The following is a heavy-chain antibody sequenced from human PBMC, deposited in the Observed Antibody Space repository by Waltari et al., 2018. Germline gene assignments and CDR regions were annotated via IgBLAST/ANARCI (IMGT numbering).Heavy chain of an antibody. CDR3: ASEPRGLVYGMDV. J-gene: IGHJ6*02. Sequence: QVQLVQSGAEVKKPGASVKVSCKASGYTFTGYYMHWVRQAPGQGLEWMGWINPNSGGTNDAQKLQGRVTMTRDTSISTAYMELSRLRSDDTAVYYCASEPRGLVYGMDVWGQGTTVTVSS. D-gene: IGHD2-2*01. CDR1: GYTFTGYY. V-gene: IGHV1-2*02. CDR2: INPNSGGT.